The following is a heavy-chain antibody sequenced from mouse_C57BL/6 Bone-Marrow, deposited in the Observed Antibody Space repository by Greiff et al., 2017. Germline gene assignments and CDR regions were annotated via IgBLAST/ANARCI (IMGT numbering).Heavy chain of an antibody. CDR1: GFTFSSYG. CDR3: ASHYYGSSLGD. Sequence: DVKLVESGGDLVKPGGSLKLSCAASGFTFSSYGMSWVRQTPDKRLEWVATISSGGSYTYYPDSVKGRFTISRDNAKNTLYLQMSSLKSEDTAMYYCASHYYGSSLGDWGQGTTLTVSS. V-gene: IGHV5-6*02. CDR2: ISSGGSYT. D-gene: IGHD1-1*01. J-gene: IGHJ2*01.